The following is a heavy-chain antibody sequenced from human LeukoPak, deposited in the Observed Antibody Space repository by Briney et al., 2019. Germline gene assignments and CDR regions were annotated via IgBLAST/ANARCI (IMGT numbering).Heavy chain of an antibody. V-gene: IGHV1-2*02. CDR1: GYTFTGYY. CDR3: ARERIYCSSTSGYEAYMDV. CDR2: INPNSGGT. D-gene: IGHD2-2*01. Sequence: ASVKVSCKASGYTFTGYYMHWVRQAPGHGLEWMGWINPNSGGTDYAQKFQGRVTMTRDTSISTAYMELSRLRSDDTAVYYCARERIYCSSTSGYEAYMDVWGKGTTATVSS. J-gene: IGHJ6*03.